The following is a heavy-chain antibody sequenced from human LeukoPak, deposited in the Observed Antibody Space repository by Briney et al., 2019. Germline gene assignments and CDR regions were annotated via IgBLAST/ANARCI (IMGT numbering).Heavy chain of an antibody. Sequence: SETLSLTCAVYGGSFSGYYWSWIRQPPGKGLEWIGEINHSGSTNYNPSLKSRVTISVDTSKNQFSLKLSSVTAADTAVYYCARAAYRDYYDSSGYFFDYWGQGTLVTVSS. CDR2: INHSGST. V-gene: IGHV4-34*01. J-gene: IGHJ4*02. CDR3: ARAAYRDYYDSSGYFFDY. D-gene: IGHD3-22*01. CDR1: GGSFSGYY.